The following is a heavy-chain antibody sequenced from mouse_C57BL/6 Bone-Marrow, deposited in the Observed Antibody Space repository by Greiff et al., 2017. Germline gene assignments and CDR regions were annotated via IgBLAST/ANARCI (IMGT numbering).Heavy chain of an antibody. D-gene: IGHD1-1*01. CDR3: ARKGTTVVATPYYFDY. CDR2: IYPGDGDT. V-gene: IGHV1-80*01. CDR1: GYAFSSYW. Sequence: QVQLQQSGAELVKPGASVKISCKASGYAFSSYWMNWVKQRPGKGLEWIGQIYPGDGDTNYNGKFKGKATLTADKSSSTAYMQLSSLTSEDSAVYFCARKGTTVVATPYYFDYWGQGTTLTVSS. J-gene: IGHJ2*01.